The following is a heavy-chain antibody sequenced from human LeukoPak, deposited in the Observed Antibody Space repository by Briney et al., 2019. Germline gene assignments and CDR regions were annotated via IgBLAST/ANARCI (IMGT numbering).Heavy chain of an antibody. D-gene: IGHD5-18*01. CDR1: GYTFTSYG. V-gene: IGHV1-18*01. J-gene: IGHJ3*02. CDR2: ISAYNGNT. Sequence: ASVKVSCKASGYTFTSYGISWVRQAPGQGLEWIGWISAYNGNTNYAQKLQGRATMTTDTSTSTAYMELRSLRSDDTAVYYCARVGMWIQLWLHLGDAFDIWGQGTMVTVSS. CDR3: ARVGMWIQLWLHLGDAFDI.